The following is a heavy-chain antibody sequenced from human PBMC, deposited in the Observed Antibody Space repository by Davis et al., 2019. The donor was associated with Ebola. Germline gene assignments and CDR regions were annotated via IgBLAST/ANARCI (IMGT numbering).Heavy chain of an antibody. J-gene: IGHJ4*02. CDR3: ARLCSSSCPNDY. D-gene: IGHD2-2*01. Sequence: ASVQVSCKASGYTFTAYHMHWVRQASGQGLEWMGRMNPHSGGTNYAQTFQGRVTMISDTSISTAYMELSRLTYDDTAVYYCARLCSSSCPNDYWGQGTLVTVSS. CDR1: GYTFTAYH. V-gene: IGHV1-2*06. CDR2: MNPHSGGT.